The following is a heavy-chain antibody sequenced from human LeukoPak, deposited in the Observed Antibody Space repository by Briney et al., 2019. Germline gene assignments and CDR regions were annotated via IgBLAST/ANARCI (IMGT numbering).Heavy chain of an antibody. CDR2: IIPIFGTA. CDR1: GGTFSSYA. Sequence: ASVKVSCKASGGTFSSYAISWVRQAPGQGLEWMGGIIPIFGTANYAQKFQGGVTITADESTSTAYMELSSLRSEDTAVYYCARGVGSSSWYFGYWGQGTLVTVSS. V-gene: IGHV1-69*13. CDR3: ARGVGSSSWYFGY. J-gene: IGHJ4*02. D-gene: IGHD6-13*01.